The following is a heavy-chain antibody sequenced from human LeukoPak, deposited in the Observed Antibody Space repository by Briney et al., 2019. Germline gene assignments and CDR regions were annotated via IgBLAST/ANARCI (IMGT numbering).Heavy chain of an antibody. CDR2: INGDSSTI. J-gene: IGHJ4*02. Sequence: PGGSLRLSGAASGFTFSDYYMSWLRQAPGKGLEWVSYINGDSSTIYYADSVKGRFTISRDNAKKSLYLQMNSLRVEDTAVYYCVSSGCCDFWSGTNWGQGTLVTVSS. D-gene: IGHD3-3*01. V-gene: IGHV3-11*04. CDR1: GFTFSDYY. CDR3: VSSGCCDFWSGTN.